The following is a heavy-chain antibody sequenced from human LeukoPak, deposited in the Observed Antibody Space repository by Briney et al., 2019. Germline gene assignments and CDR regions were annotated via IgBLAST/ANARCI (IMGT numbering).Heavy chain of an antibody. CDR3: ARISAYDDY. D-gene: IGHD5-12*01. J-gene: IGHJ4*02. Sequence: PGGSLRLSCAASGFTFSSYAMHWVRQAPGKGLEWVSGIYSGGSTYYADSVKGRFTISRDNSKNTLFLQMNSLRAEDTAVYYCARISAYDDYWGQGTLVTVSS. V-gene: IGHV3-53*01. CDR1: GFTFSSYA. CDR2: IYSGGST.